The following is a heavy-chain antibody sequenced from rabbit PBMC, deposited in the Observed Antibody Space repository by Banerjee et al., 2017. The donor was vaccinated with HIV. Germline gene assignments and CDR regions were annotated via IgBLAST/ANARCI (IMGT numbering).Heavy chain of an antibody. V-gene: IGHV1S40*01. CDR3: ARDLPHNF. CDR1: GFSFTSSYY. CDR2: IYAGSSDVT. Sequence: QSLEESGGDLVKPGASLTLTCTASGFSFTSSYYMCWVRQAPGKGLEWIACIYAGSSDVTYYASWAKGRFTISKISSTTVTLQMTSLTAADTATYFCARDLPHNFWGQGTLVTVS. J-gene: IGHJ4*01.